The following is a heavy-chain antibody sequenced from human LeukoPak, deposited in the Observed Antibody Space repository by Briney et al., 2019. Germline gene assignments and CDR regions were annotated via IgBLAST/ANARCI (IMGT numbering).Heavy chain of an antibody. CDR1: GFTFSAYA. CDR2: IRGGGGSA. D-gene: IGHD4-17*01. CDR3: ARDPNGDYIGAFDM. J-gene: IGHJ3*02. Sequence: GGSLRLSCTASGFTFSAYAMMWVRQAPGKGPEWVSAIRGGGGSAFYADSVKRRFTISRDNSKYTLFLQMSSLRAEDTAVYYCARDPNGDYIGAFDMWGPGTMVTVSS. V-gene: IGHV3-23*01.